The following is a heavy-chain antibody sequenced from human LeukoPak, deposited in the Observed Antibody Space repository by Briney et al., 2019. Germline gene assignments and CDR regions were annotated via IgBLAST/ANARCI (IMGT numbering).Heavy chain of an antibody. Sequence: SETLSLTCAVSGGSVSSGNYYWSWIRQPAGKGLEWIGRIYTSGSTNYNPSLKSRVTISIDTSKNQFSLKLSSVTAADTAVYYCARAYYYDSSGYISDAFDIWGQGTMVTVSS. CDR2: IYTSGST. CDR3: ARAYYYDSSGYISDAFDI. J-gene: IGHJ3*02. D-gene: IGHD3-22*01. V-gene: IGHV4-61*02. CDR1: GGSVSSGNYY.